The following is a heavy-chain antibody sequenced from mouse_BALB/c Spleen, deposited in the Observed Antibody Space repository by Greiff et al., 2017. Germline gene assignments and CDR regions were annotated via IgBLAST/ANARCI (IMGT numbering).Heavy chain of an antibody. D-gene: IGHD2-2*01. CDR3: ARGGYPSYAMDY. Sequence: EVQGVESGGGLVKPGGSLKLSCAASGFTFSSYTMSWVRQTPEKRLEWVATISSGGSYTYYPDSVKGRFTISRDNAKNTLYLQMSSLRSEDTAMYYCARGGYPSYAMDYWGQGTSVTVSS. CDR2: ISSGGSYT. CDR1: GFTFSSYT. V-gene: IGHV5-9-3*01. J-gene: IGHJ4*01.